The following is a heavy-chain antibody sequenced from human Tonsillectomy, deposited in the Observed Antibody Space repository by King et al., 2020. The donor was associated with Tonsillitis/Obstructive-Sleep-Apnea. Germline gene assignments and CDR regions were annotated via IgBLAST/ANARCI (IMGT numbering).Heavy chain of an antibody. J-gene: IGHJ4*02. Sequence: VQLVESGGGLVQPGGSLRLSCAASGFTFSSSWMSWVRQAPGKGLEWVANIKQDGSEKYYVDSVTGRFTISRDNAENSLYLQMNSLRGEDTAVYYCARDLYCSTIDCYQGRGVFDYWGQGSLVTVSS. CDR1: GFTFSSSW. CDR2: IKQDGSEK. D-gene: IGHD2-2*01. V-gene: IGHV3-7*03. CDR3: ARDLYCSTIDCYQGRGVFDY.